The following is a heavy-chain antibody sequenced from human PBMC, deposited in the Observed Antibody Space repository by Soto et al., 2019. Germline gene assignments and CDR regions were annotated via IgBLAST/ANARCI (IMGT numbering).Heavy chain of an antibody. CDR1: GGSISSGDYY. CDR2: IYYSGST. CDR3: ARAVNTIWGFDY. J-gene: IGHJ4*02. V-gene: IGHV4-30-4*01. D-gene: IGHD4-17*01. Sequence: QVQLQESGPGLVKPSQTLSLTCTVSGGSISSGDYYWSWIRQPPGKGLEWIGYIYYSGSTYYNPALQSRVTISVDTSKNQFSRKLSSVTAADTAVYYCARAVNTIWGFDYWGQGTLVTVSS.